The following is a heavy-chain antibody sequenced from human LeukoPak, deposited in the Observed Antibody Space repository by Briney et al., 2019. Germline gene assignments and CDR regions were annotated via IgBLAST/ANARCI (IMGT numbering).Heavy chain of an antibody. V-gene: IGHV3-66*02. J-gene: IGHJ4*02. CDR3: ASESLSVAVALDY. Sequence: GGSLRLSCIGSGFTFSKTWMMWVRQAPGKGLEWVSVIYTGGSTYYADSVKGRFSISRDNSKNTLYLQLNRLRAEDTAVYYCASESLSVAVALDYWGQGTLVTVSS. D-gene: IGHD6-19*01. CDR2: IYTGGST. CDR1: GFTFSKTW.